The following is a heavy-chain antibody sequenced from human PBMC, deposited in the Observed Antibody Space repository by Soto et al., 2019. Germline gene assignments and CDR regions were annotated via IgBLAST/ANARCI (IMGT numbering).Heavy chain of an antibody. V-gene: IGHV4-39*01. D-gene: IGHD1-26*01. Sequence: PSETLSLTCTVSRGSISSGTNYWAWIRQPPGQGLEWIANIYYSGSTFYNPSLKSRVTISLDTSKNQFSLKLRSVTAADTAVYYCARHEVGWYFYSWGQGTLVTVSS. CDR2: IYYSGST. CDR3: ARHEVGWYFYS. J-gene: IGHJ4*02. CDR1: RGSISSGTNY.